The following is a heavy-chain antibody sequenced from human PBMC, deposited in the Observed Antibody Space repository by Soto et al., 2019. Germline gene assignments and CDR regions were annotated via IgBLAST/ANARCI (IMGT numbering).Heavy chain of an antibody. V-gene: IGHV1-18*01. CDR3: ARGRYGDY. CDR1: GYTFTSYG. Sequence: QVNLVQSGAEVKKPGASVKVACKGSGYTFTSYGISWVRQAPGQGLEWMGWISAHNHNTNYAQKLQGRVTVTTDTSKSTAYMELRSLRYDATAVYYCARGRYGDYWGQGNLVTVSS. CDR2: ISAHNHNT. J-gene: IGHJ4*02. D-gene: IGHD4-17*01.